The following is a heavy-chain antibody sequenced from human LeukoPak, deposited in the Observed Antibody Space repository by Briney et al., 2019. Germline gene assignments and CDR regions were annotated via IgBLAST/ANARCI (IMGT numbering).Heavy chain of an antibody. J-gene: IGHJ4*02. V-gene: IGHV3-30*02. D-gene: IGHD3-3*01. Sequence: GGSLRLSCAASGFTFSSYGMHWVRQAPGKGLEWVAFIRYDGSNKYYADSVKDRFTISRDNSKNTLYLQMNSLRAEDTAVYYCAKGEITIFGVGSPTYWGQGTLVTVSS. CDR2: IRYDGSNK. CDR3: AKGEITIFGVGSPTY. CDR1: GFTFSSYG.